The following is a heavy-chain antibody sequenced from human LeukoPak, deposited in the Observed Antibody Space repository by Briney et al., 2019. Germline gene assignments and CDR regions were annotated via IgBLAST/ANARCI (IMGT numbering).Heavy chain of an antibody. J-gene: IGHJ4*02. CDR2: IRYDGSNK. V-gene: IGHV3-30*02. Sequence: GGSLRLSCAASGFTFSSYGMHWVRQAPGKGLEWVAFIRYDGSNKYYADSVKGRFTISRDNSKNTLYLQMNSLRTEDTAVYYCAKGFVVVPAYFDYWGQGTLVTVSS. D-gene: IGHD2-2*01. CDR3: AKGFVVVPAYFDY. CDR1: GFTFSSYG.